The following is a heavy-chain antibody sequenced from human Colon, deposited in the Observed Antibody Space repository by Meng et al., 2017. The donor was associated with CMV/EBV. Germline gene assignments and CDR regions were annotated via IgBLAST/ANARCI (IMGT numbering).Heavy chain of an antibody. J-gene: IGHJ5*02. Sequence: ASVKVSCKASGYIFTAYYIHWVRQVPGHGLQWMGWINPNDGVTDYGETFQGRVTMTVDTSTSTANMELNRLTSDDTAIYYCARDKSGTSTRNWLDPWGQGTLVTVSS. CDR1: GYIFTAYY. D-gene: IGHD1/OR15-1a*01. CDR2: INPNDGVT. CDR3: ARDKSGTSTRNWLDP. V-gene: IGHV1-2*02.